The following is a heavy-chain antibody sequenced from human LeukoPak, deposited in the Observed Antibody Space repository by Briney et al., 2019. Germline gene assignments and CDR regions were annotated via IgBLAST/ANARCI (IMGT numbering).Heavy chain of an antibody. CDR2: IYHSGST. V-gene: IGHV4-38-2*02. CDR1: GYSISSGYY. J-gene: IGHJ4*02. D-gene: IGHD5-18*01. Sequence: PSETLSLTCTVSGYSISSGYYWGWIRQPPGKGLEWIGSIYHSGSTYYNPSLKSRVTISVDTSKNQFSLKLSSVTAADTAVYYCARADVDTAMVDYWGQGTLVTVSS. CDR3: ARADVDTAMVDY.